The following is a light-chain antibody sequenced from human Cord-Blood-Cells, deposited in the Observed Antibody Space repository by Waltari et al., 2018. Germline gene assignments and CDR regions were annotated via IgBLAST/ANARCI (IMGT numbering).Light chain of an antibody. CDR3: QQYYSTPYS. J-gene: IGKJ2*03. CDR2: WAS. V-gene: IGKV4-1*01. Sequence: DLVMTQSPDSLAVSLGERATIKCKTSQSVLYSSNNKNYLAWYQQKPGQPPKLLIYWASTRESGVPDRFSGSGSGTDFTLTISSLQAEDVAVYYCQQYYSTPYSFGQGTKLEIK. CDR1: QSVLYSSNNKNY.